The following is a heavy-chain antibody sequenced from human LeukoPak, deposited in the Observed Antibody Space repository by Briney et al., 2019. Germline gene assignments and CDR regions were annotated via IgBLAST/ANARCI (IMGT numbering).Heavy chain of an antibody. D-gene: IGHD4-17*01. Sequence: PSETLSLTCTVSEGSINDYYWTWIRQAPGKGLEWLGYISNSGTTDYNPSLKSRVTMSVDTSKNEFSLKVTSVTAADTAMYYCARVVRGAVTSNCFDPWGQGTLVTVSS. CDR3: ARVVRGAVTSNCFDP. V-gene: IGHV4-59*01. CDR1: EGSINDYY. CDR2: ISNSGTT. J-gene: IGHJ5*02.